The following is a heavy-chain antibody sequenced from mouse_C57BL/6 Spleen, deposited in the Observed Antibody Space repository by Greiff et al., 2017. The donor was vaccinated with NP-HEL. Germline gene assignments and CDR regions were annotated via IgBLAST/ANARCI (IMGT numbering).Heavy chain of an antibody. CDR2: IFPGNGDT. CDR3: ARRAY. J-gene: IGHJ3*01. Sequence: QVQLQQSGAELVKPGASVTISCKASGYAFSDYWMNWVKQRPGKGLEWIGQIFPGNGDTHYNGTFKDKATLTADKSSSTAYMQLSSLTSEDSAVFFCARRAYWGQGTLVTVST. CDR1: GYAFSDYW. V-gene: IGHV1-80*01.